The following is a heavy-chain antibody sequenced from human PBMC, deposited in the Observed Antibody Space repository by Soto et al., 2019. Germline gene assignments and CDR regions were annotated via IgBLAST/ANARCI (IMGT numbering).Heavy chain of an antibody. CDR2: IWYDGSNK. D-gene: IGHD1-1*01. CDR3: ARAREEDTGLPYFGN. CDR1: GFTFSSYG. V-gene: IGHV3-33*01. J-gene: IGHJ4*02. Sequence: QVQLVESGGGVVQPGKSLRLSCAASGFTFSSYGMHWVRQAPGKGLEWVAIIWYDGSNKYYADSVKGRFTISRDNSKNTLYLQMNSLRAEDTAVYYCARAREEDTGLPYFGNWGQGTLVTVSS.